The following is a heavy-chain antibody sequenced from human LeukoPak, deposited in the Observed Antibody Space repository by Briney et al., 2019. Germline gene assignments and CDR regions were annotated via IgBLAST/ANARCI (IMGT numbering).Heavy chain of an antibody. CDR3: ARGGGWLDY. V-gene: IGHV4-34*01. J-gene: IGHJ4*02. D-gene: IGHD5-18*01. CDR2: INHSGST. CDR1: GGSFSGYY. Sequence: LETLSLTCAVYGGSFSGYYWSWIRRPPGKGLEWIGEINHSGSTNYNPSLKSRVTISVDTSKNQFSLKLTSVTAADTAVYYCARGGGWLDYWGQGALVTVSS.